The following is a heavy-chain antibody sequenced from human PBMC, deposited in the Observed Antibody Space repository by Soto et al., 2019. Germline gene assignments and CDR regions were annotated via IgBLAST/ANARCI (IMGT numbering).Heavy chain of an antibody. D-gene: IGHD5-12*01. CDR1: GYTFTSYA. J-gene: IGHJ1*01. V-gene: IGHV1-3*01. CDR3: ARVGSGYDRSRALGYFQH. Sequence: ASVKVSCKASGYTFTSYAMHWVRQAPGQRLEWMGWINAGNGNTKYSQKFQGRVTITRDTSASTAYMELSSLRSEDTAVYYCARVGSGYDRSRALGYFQHWGQGTLVTVSS. CDR2: INAGNGNT.